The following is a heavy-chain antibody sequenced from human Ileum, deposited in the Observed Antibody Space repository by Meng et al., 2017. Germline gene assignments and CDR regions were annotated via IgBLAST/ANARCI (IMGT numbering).Heavy chain of an antibody. CDR2: VSTYNDDT. V-gene: IGHV1-18*01. CDR1: GYTFTSTNYG. CDR3: ARDQIGDYVWDY. Sequence: QVQLVQSVAEVKKPGASVKVSCKASGYTFTSTNYGISWMRQAPVQGLEWMGWVSTYNDDTNHVQKFQDRVTMTTDTSTSTVYMELRSLRSDDTAVYYCARDQIGDYVWDYWGQGTLVTVSS. D-gene: IGHD4-17*01. J-gene: IGHJ4*02.